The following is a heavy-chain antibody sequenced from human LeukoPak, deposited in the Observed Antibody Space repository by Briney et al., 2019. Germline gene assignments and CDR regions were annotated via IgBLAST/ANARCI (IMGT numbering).Heavy chain of an antibody. D-gene: IGHD6-13*01. V-gene: IGHV4-59*01. CDR1: GGSISSYY. Sequence: SETLSLTCTVSGGSISSYYWSWIRQPPGKGLEWIGYIYYSGSTNYNPSLKSRVTISVDTSKNQFSLKLSSVTAADTAVYYCARGSGYSSSWRDSWFDPWGQGTLVTVSS. CDR2: IYYSGST. CDR3: ARGSGYSSSWRDSWFDP. J-gene: IGHJ5*02.